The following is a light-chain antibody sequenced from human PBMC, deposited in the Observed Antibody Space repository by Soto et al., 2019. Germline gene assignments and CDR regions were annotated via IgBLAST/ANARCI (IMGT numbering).Light chain of an antibody. V-gene: IGLV2-23*02. CDR1: SRDIGTSNL. J-gene: IGLJ1*01. Sequence: QSVLTQPDSVSGSPGQSITISCTGTSRDIGTSNLVSWYQQYPGKAPKLMIYEVTKRPSGISYRFSGSKSGNTASLTISGLQPEDEADCYCYSFTGISTSLFVFGTGTKLTVL. CDR3: YSFTGISTSLFV. CDR2: EVT.